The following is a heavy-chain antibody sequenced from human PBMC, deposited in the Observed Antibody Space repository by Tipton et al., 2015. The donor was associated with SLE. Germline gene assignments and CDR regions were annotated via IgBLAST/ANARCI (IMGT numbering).Heavy chain of an antibody. Sequence: WVRQMPGKGLEWMGIIYPGDSDTRYSPPFQGQVTISADKSISTAYLQWSSLKASDTAMYYCARQHDDAFDIWGQGTMVTVSS. CDR2: IYPGDSDT. V-gene: IGHV5-51*01. J-gene: IGHJ3*02. CDR3: ARQHDDAFDI.